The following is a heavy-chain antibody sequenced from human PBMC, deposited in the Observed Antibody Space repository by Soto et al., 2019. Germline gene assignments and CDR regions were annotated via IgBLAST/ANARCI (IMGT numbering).Heavy chain of an antibody. Sequence: SETLSLTCTVSGGSISSYYWSWIRQPPGKGLEWIGYIYYSGSTNYNPSLKSRVTISVDTSKNQLSLKLSSVTAADTAVYYCARIGSGYYSDNWFDPWGQGTLVTVSS. CDR2: IYYSGST. CDR3: ARIGSGYYSDNWFDP. D-gene: IGHD3-22*01. J-gene: IGHJ5*02. V-gene: IGHV4-59*12. CDR1: GGSISSYY.